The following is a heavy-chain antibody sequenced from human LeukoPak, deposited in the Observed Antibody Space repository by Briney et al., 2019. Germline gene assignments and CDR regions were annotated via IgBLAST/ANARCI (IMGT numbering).Heavy chain of an antibody. Sequence: SETLSLTCAVYGGSFSGYYWSWIRQPPGKGLEWIGEINHSGSTNYNPSLKSRVTISVDTSKNQFSLKLSPVTAADTAVYYCARVGNTYSSGWRNWFDPWGQGTLVTVSS. J-gene: IGHJ5*02. V-gene: IGHV4-34*01. CDR2: INHSGST. CDR3: ARVGNTYSSGWRNWFDP. D-gene: IGHD6-19*01. CDR1: GGSFSGYY.